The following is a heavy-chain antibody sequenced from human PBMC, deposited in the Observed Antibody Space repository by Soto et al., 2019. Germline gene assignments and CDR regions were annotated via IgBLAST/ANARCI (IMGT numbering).Heavy chain of an antibody. V-gene: IGHV3-64D*09. D-gene: IGHD6-13*01. CDR2: ISSKGDST. Sequence: GGSLRLSCSASGFTFSSYAMHWVRQAPGKGLEYVSAISSKGDSTYYADSVKGRFSISRDNSNITLYLHMCSLRAEDTAVYYFVKGVIAAAGIDHDGFDIWGPGTMVTVSS. J-gene: IGHJ3*02. CDR1: GFTFSSYA. CDR3: VKGVIAAAGIDHDGFDI.